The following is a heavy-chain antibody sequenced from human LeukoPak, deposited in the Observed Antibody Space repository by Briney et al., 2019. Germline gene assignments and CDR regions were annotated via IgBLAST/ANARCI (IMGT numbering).Heavy chain of an antibody. CDR2: IGAYNGDT. Sequence: GASVKVSCKPSGYTFTSFGISWVRQAPGQGLEWMGWIGAYNGDTNCAQKFQGRVTMTTGTSTSTAYMDLRSLRSDDTAVYYCTRDHCSGDNCPSFDYWGQGTLVTVSS. J-gene: IGHJ4*02. D-gene: IGHD2-15*01. CDR1: GYTFTSFG. V-gene: IGHV1-18*04. CDR3: TRDHCSGDNCPSFDY.